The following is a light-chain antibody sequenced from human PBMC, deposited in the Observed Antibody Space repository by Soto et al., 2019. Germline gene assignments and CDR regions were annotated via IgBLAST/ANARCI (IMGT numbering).Light chain of an antibody. V-gene: IGKV1-5*03. CDR2: KAS. J-gene: IGKJ2*01. Sequence: DIQMTQSPSTLSASVGDRVTITCRASQSVNSWLAWYQQKPGKAPNLLIYKASSLASGVPSRFSGSGSGTEFTLXISSXXPDXFAXXXXXQXKSYPYTFGQGTKLEIK. CDR3: XQXKSYPYT. CDR1: QSVNSW.